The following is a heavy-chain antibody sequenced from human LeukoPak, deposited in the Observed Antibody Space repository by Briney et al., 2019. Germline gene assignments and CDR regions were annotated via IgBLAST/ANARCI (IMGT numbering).Heavy chain of an antibody. D-gene: IGHD3-9*01. CDR2: INHSGST. J-gene: IGHJ4*02. CDR3: ARDTYYDILTGYFFDY. V-gene: IGHV4-34*01. CDR1: GGSFSGYY. Sequence: SETLSPTCAVYGGSFSGYYWSWIRQPPRKGLEWIGEINHSGSTNYNPSLKSRVTISVDTSKNQFSLKLSSVTAADTAVYYCARDTYYDILTGYFFDYWGQGTLVTVSS.